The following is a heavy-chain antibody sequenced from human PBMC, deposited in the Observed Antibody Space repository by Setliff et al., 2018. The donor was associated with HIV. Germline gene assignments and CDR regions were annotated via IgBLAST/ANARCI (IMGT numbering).Heavy chain of an antibody. CDR3: ARRRYSSSGMVPNY. CDR1: GDSITNSMHY. V-gene: IGHV4-39*01. D-gene: IGHD6-13*01. Sequence: SETLSLTCTVSGDSITNSMHYWSWIRQPPGKGLEFIGSIHYNDGKTYYNAALRSRVTISADTSKNQFSLKLSSVTAADTAVYYCARRRYSSSGMVPNYWGQGTLVT. CDR2: IHYNDGKT. J-gene: IGHJ4*02.